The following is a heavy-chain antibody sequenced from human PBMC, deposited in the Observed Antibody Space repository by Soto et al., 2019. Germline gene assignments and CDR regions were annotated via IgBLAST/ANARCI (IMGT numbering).Heavy chain of an antibody. CDR1: GYTFTSYA. CDR2: INAGNGNT. V-gene: IGHV1-3*01. CDR3: ARGPGGPDGPGDY. D-gene: IGHD2-15*01. Sequence: QVQLVQSGAEVKKPGASVKVSCMASGYTFTSYAMHWVRQAPGQRLEWMGWINAGNGNTKYSQKFQGRATMTRDTSASTAYMELSSLRSEDTAVYYCARGPGGPDGPGDYWGQGTLVTVSS. J-gene: IGHJ4*02.